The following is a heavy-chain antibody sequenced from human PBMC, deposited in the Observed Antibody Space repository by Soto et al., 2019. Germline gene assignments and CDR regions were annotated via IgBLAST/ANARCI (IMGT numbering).Heavy chain of an antibody. CDR1: GFTFSSYG. J-gene: IGHJ4*02. V-gene: IGHV3-33*01. Sequence: PGGSLRLSCAASGFTFSSYGMHWVRQAPGKGLEWVAVIWYDGSNKYYADSVKGRFTISRDNSKNTLYLQMNSLRAEDTAVYYCARDWGAMIVVLTPIAYWGQGTLVTVSS. D-gene: IGHD3-22*01. CDR3: ARDWGAMIVVLTPIAY. CDR2: IWYDGSNK.